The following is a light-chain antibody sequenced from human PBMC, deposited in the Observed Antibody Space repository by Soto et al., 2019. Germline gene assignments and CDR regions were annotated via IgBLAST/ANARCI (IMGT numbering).Light chain of an antibody. CDR3: QQRSDWLPLT. J-gene: IGKJ4*01. V-gene: IGKV3-11*01. Sequence: EIVLTQSPATLSLSPGERATLSCRASQSVSSYLAWYQQKPGQAPRLLIYDASNRAIGIPARFSGSGSGTDFTLTISSLEPEDFAVYYCQQRSDWLPLTFGGGTKVEIK. CDR2: DAS. CDR1: QSVSSY.